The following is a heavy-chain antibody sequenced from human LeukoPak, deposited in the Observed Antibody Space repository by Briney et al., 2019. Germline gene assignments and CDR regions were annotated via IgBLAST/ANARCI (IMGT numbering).Heavy chain of an antibody. CDR1: GFTFSSYS. D-gene: IGHD6-19*01. CDR2: ISSSSNYI. V-gene: IGHV3-21*01. CDR3: ARDLYMAGTFGY. Sequence: PGGSLRLSCAASGFTFSSYSMNWVRQAPGKGLEWVSSISSSSNYIYYADSVKGRFTISRDNAKNPLYLQMNSLRAEDTAVYYCARDLYMAGTFGYWGQGTLVTVSS. J-gene: IGHJ4*02.